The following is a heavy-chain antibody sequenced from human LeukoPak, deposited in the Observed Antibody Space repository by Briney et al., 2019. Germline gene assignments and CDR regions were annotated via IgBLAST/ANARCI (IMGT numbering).Heavy chain of an antibody. CDR1: GYTFTGYY. J-gene: IGHJ4*02. CDR2: INPNSGGT. V-gene: IGHV1-2*02. D-gene: IGHD3-22*01. Sequence: GASVKVSCKASGYTFTGYYMHWVRQAPGQGLEWMGWINPNSGGTNYAQKFQGRVTMTRDTSISTAYMELSRLRSDATAVYYCARDLFPRPHYDSSGYQEYYFDYWGQGTLVTVSS. CDR3: ARDLFPRPHYDSSGYQEYYFDY.